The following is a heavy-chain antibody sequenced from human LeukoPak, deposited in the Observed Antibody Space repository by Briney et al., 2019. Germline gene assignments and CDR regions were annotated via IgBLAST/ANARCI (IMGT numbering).Heavy chain of an antibody. CDR3: ARVSLDGYNL. V-gene: IGHV3-48*02. CDR2: ISSSSSTI. J-gene: IGHJ4*02. Sequence: GGSLRLSCAASGFTVSSSYMSWVRQAPGKGLEWVSYISSSSSTIYYADSVKGRFTISRDNAKNSLYLQMNSLRDEDTAVYYCARVSLDGYNLWGQGTLVTVSS. D-gene: IGHD5-12*01. CDR1: GFTVSSSY.